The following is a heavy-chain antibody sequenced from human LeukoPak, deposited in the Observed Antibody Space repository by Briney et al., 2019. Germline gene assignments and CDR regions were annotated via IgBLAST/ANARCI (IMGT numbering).Heavy chain of an antibody. Sequence: SETLSLTCTVSGGSISSYYWSWIRQPPGKGLELVGHIYCSGSTSYNPSLKGRVTISVDPPKNQFSLKLSSVPAADTAVYYCARVRWFGELLSPLYYYSGMDVWGKGTTVTVSS. D-gene: IGHD3-10*01. J-gene: IGHJ6*04. V-gene: IGHV4-59*01. CDR2: IYCSGST. CDR3: ARVRWFGELLSPLYYYSGMDV. CDR1: GGSISSYY.